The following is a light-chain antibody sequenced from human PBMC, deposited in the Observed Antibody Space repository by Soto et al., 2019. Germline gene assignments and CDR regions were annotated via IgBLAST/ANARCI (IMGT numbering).Light chain of an antibody. CDR1: QSVSSSY. Sequence: EIVLTQSPGTLSLSPGERATLSCRASQSVSSSYLAWYQQKPGQAPRLLIYGASSRATGIPDRFSSSVFGTDFTLTISRLEPEDFAVYYGQQYVSSPYTFGQGTKLEIK. CDR2: GAS. J-gene: IGKJ2*01. CDR3: QQYVSSPYT. V-gene: IGKV3-20*01.